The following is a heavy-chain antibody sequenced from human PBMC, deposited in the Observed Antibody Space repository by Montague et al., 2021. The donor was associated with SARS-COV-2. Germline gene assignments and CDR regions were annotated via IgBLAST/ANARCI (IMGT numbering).Heavy chain of an antibody. CDR2: IYHNRST. J-gene: IGHJ4*02. CDR3: LRKGSGKPDLAY. CDR1: GDSFSTDNW. D-gene: IGHD1-26*01. Sequence: SETLSLTCVVSGDSFSTDNWCSWVRLPPGKGLEWVGEIYHNRSTNYKPSLKSRVNMSVDKTWKQFSLRLTSVTAADTATYYCLRKGSGKPDLAYWGQGTLVTVSS. V-gene: IGHV4/OR15-8*01.